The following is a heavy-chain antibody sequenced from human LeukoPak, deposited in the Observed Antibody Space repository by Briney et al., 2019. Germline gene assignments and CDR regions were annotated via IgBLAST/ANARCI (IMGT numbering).Heavy chain of an antibody. D-gene: IGHD2-2*01. V-gene: IGHV1-46*01. CDR2: INPSGGST. J-gene: IGHJ6*03. CDR1: GYTFTSYY. CDR3: ARGRRIRCSSTSCPYYYYYYMDV. Sequence: ASVKVSCKASGYTFTSYYMHWVRQAPGQGLEWMGIINPSGGSTSYAQKFQGRVTMTRDTSTSTAYMELSSLRSEDTAVYYCARGRRIRCSSTSCPYYYYYYMDVWGKGTTVTVSS.